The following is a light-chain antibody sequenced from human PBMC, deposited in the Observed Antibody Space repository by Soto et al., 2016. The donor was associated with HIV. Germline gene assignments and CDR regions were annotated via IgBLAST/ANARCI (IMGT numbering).Light chain of an antibody. CDR3: LQHNNSPYT. CDR2: AAF. V-gene: IGKV1-17*01. J-gene: IGKJ2*01. Sequence: DIQMTQSPSSLSASVGDRVTITCRASQGIGNDLGWYQQKPGKAPKRLIYAAFTLQTGVPSRFSGSGSGTDFSLTIGSLQPEDLQLFCLQHNNSPYTFGQGTLLEIK. CDR1: QGIGND.